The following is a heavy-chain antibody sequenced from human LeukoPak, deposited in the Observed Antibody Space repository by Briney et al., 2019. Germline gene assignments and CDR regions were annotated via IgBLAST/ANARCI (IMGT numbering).Heavy chain of an antibody. V-gene: IGHV3-74*01. D-gene: IGHD2-2*01. CDR3: AKDRSSTTSCSNY. Sequence: PGGSLRLSCAVSGFTFSSHWMHWVRQAPGKGLVWVSRINHDGSDTIYADSVKGRFTISRDNSKNMLYLEMNSLRVEDTAIYYCAKDRSSTTSCSNYWGRGTLVTVSS. CDR2: INHDGSDT. J-gene: IGHJ4*02. CDR1: GFTFSSHW.